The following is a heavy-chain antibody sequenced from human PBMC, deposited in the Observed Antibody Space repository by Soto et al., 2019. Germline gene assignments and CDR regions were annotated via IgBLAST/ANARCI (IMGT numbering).Heavy chain of an antibody. J-gene: IGHJ4*02. V-gene: IGHV4-38-2*01. D-gene: IGHD6-6*01. Sequence: SETMSLTSAVSGYSISSGYYWGWIRQPPGKGLEWIGYIYFSGSTNYNPSLESRVTISLDASKTQFSLKLRSLTTADTAVYYCARVGGVAARTFAYWGQGTLVTVSS. CDR2: IYFSGST. CDR3: ARVGGVAARTFAY. CDR1: GYSISSGYY.